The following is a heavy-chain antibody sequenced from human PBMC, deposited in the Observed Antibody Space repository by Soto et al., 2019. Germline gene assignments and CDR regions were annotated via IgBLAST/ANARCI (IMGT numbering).Heavy chain of an antibody. CDR3: ARDPLYYDFWSGYYAYYYYGMDV. CDR1: GFTFSSYS. CDR2: ISSSSYI. V-gene: IGHV3-21*05. J-gene: IGHJ6*02. D-gene: IGHD3-3*01. Sequence: PGGSLRLSGAASGFTFSSYSMNWVRQAPGKGLEWVLYISSSSYIYYADSVKGRFTISRDNAKNSLYLQMNSLRAEDTAVYYCARDPLYYDFWSGYYAYYYYGMDVWGQGTTVTVSS.